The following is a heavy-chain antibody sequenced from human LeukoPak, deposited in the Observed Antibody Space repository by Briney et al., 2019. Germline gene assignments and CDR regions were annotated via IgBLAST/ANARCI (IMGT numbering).Heavy chain of an antibody. CDR3: ARDLRVVATTPGGY. D-gene: IGHD5-12*01. V-gene: IGHV1-8*01. CDR1: GYTFTSYD. Sequence: ASVKVSCKASGYTFTSYDINWVRQAAGQGLEWVGWMNPNSGNTGYAQKFQGRVTLTTDTSKSTAYMELRSLRSDDTAVYYCARDLRVVATTPGGYWGQGTLVTVSS. J-gene: IGHJ4*02. CDR2: MNPNSGNT.